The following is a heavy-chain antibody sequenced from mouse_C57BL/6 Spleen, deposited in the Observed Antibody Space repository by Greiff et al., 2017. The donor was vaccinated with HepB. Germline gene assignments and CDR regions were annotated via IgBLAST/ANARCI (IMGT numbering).Heavy chain of an antibody. CDR3: AREGVSTMVTTRYAMDY. J-gene: IGHJ4*01. CDR1: GYTFTSYW. V-gene: IGHV1-53*01. CDR2: INPSNGGT. Sequence: VQLQQSGTELVKPGASVKLSCKASGYTFTSYWMHWVKQRPGQGLEWIGNINPSNGGTNYNEKFKSKATLTVDISSSTAYMQLSSLTSEDSAVYYGAREGVSTMVTTRYAMDYWGQGTSVTVSS. D-gene: IGHD2-2*01.